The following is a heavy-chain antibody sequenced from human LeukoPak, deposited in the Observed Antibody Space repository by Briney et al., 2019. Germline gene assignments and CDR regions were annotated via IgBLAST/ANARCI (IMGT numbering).Heavy chain of an antibody. D-gene: IGHD3-3*02. CDR1: GGSISNDY. V-gene: IGHV4-4*07. CDR3: AKLAPRGGFDI. Sequence: SETLSLTCTVSGGSISNDYWGWVRQPAGKGLEWIGHIYITGTTNYNPSLQSRVTMSLDTSKNKLSLKLTSVTAADTAVYYCAKLAPRGGFDIWGQGTMVTVSS. J-gene: IGHJ3*02. CDR2: IYITGTT.